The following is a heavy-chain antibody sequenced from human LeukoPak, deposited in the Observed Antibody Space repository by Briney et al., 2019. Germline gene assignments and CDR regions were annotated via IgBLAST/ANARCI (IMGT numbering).Heavy chain of an antibody. CDR1: GYIFTSYG. D-gene: IGHD4-11*01. CDR2: ISAHNGNT. J-gene: IGHJ4*02. V-gene: IGHV1-18*01. Sequence: ASVKVSCKASGYIFTSYGIIWVRQAPGQGLQWMGRISAHNGNTNYAQKLQGRVTMTTDTSTSTVYMELRSLRSDDTAVYYCARAQTTLLLDYWGQGTLVTVSS. CDR3: ARAQTTLLLDY.